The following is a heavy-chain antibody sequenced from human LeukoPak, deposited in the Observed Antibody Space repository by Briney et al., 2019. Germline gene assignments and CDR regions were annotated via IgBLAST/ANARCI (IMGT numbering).Heavy chain of an antibody. Sequence: GGSLRLSCAASGFTFDDYGMSWVRQAPGKGLEWVSGINWNGGSTGYADSVKGRFTISRDNAKKSLYLQMNSLRAEDTAFYYCARESQYCSGGSCYSGAFDIWGQGTMVTVSS. V-gene: IGHV3-20*04. D-gene: IGHD2-15*01. CDR3: ARESQYCSGGSCYSGAFDI. CDR2: INWNGGST. CDR1: GFTFDDYG. J-gene: IGHJ3*02.